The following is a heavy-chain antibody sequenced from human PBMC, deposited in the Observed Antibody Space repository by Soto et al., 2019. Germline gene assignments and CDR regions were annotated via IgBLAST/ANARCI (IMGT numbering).Heavy chain of an antibody. CDR2: ISFDSSNK. J-gene: IGHJ4*02. Sequence: QVQLVESGGGVVQPGGSLRLSCTGSGFTFSSYTMHWVRQAPGKGLEWVALISFDSSNKYYADSVKVRFSISRDNSKNPLFLQMDSLRPDDTAVYYCARDRLRLGELSLIGYFDYWGQGTLVTVSS. CDR1: GFTFSSYT. CDR3: ARDRLRLGELSLIGYFDY. V-gene: IGHV3-30*01. D-gene: IGHD3-16*02.